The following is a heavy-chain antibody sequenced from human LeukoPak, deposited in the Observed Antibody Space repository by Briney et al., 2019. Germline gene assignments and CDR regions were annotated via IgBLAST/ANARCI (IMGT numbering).Heavy chain of an antibody. J-gene: IGHJ4*02. CDR2: ISSASNTI. Sequence: GESLRLSCAASGFTFSSYSMNWVRQAPGKGLEWVSYISSASNTIYYADSVKGRFTISRDNAKNSLYLQMNSLRAEDTAMYYCARDGLYNYGYSYFDYWGQGTLVTVFS. V-gene: IGHV3-48*01. CDR3: ARDGLYNYGYSYFDY. CDR1: GFTFSSYS. D-gene: IGHD5-18*01.